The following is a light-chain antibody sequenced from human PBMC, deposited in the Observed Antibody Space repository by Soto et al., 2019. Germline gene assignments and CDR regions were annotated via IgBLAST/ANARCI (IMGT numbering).Light chain of an antibody. V-gene: IGKV3-20*01. Sequence: EVVLTQSPGTLSLSPGERATLSCRASQSVSNNYLAWYQHKSGQSPQLLTFGSSDRATGIPDKFRGSGSGTDLNLTISSLEPEDFAVYYCQHNDRPPPYTFGQGTKLQIK. CDR2: GSS. CDR3: QHNDRPPPYT. CDR1: QSVSNNY. J-gene: IGKJ2*01.